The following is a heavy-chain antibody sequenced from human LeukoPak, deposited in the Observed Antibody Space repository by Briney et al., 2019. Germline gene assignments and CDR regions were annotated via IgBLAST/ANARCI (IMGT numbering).Heavy chain of an antibody. D-gene: IGHD1-26*01. J-gene: IGHJ6*02. Sequence: GGSLRLSCAASGFTFSSYSMNWVRQAPGKGLEWVSYISSSTIYYADSVKGRFTISRDNSKNTLYLQMNSLRAEDTAVYYCARDGSGSYYGMDVWGQGTTVTVSS. CDR1: GFTFSSYS. CDR2: ISSSTI. CDR3: ARDGSGSYYGMDV. V-gene: IGHV3-48*01.